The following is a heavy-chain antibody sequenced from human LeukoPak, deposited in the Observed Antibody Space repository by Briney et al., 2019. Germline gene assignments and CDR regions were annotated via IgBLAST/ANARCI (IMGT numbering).Heavy chain of an antibody. CDR2: IYTSGST. Sequence: SETLSLTCTVSGGSISSGSYYWRWIRQPAGKGLEWIGRIYTSGSTNYNPSLKSRVTISVDTSKNQFSLKLSSVTAADTAVYYCARGYGDYPYYYYYYMDVWGKGTTVTVSS. V-gene: IGHV4-61*02. D-gene: IGHD4-17*01. J-gene: IGHJ6*03. CDR1: GGSISSGSYY. CDR3: ARGYGDYPYYYYYYMDV.